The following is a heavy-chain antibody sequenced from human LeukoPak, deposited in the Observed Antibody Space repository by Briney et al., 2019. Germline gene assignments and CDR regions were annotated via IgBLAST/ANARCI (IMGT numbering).Heavy chain of an antibody. V-gene: IGHV3-21*01. Sequence: PGGSLRLSCAASGFTLSTYSMNWVRQAPGKGLEWVSSISGSSTYIYYAGSVKGRFTISRDNAKNSLYLQMNGLRAEDTAVYYCARGVYYMDVWGKGTTVTVSS. J-gene: IGHJ6*03. CDR2: ISGSSTYI. CDR3: ARGVYYMDV. CDR1: GFTLSTYS.